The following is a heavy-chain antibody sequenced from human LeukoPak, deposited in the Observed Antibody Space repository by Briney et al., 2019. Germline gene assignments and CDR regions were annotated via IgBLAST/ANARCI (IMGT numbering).Heavy chain of an antibody. CDR1: GFTFSTYW. CDR3: ARDSVRGRPLVAFDI. D-gene: IGHD6-6*01. CDR2: IKYDGSEK. V-gene: IGHV3-7*01. Sequence: PGGSLRLSCAASGFTFSTYWMNWVRQAPGKGLEWVANIKYDGSEKYYVDSVKSRFTISRDNAENSLHLQMNSPRAEDTAVYYCARDSVRGRPLVAFDIWGQGTMVTVSS. J-gene: IGHJ3*02.